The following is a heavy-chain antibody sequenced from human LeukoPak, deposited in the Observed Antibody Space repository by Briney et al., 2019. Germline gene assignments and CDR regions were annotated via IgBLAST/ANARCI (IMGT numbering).Heavy chain of an antibody. Sequence: SETLSLTCTVSGGSISNSSYYWGWIRQPPGKGLEWIGSIYYSGSTYYNPFLRSRVTISADTSKNQLSLKLSSVTAADTAVFYCAISAGRGLWGGYFDYWGQGILVTVSS. CDR2: IYYSGST. J-gene: IGHJ4*02. D-gene: IGHD3-16*01. CDR3: AISAGRGLWGGYFDY. V-gene: IGHV4-39*01. CDR1: GGSISNSSYY.